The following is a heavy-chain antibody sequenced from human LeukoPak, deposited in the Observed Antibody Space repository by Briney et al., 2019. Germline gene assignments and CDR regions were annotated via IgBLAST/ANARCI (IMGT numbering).Heavy chain of an antibody. J-gene: IGHJ4*02. V-gene: IGHV1-8*03. Sequence: ASVKVSCTASVYTFTSYDINWVRQATGHGLEWMGWMNPNSGSTGYAQKFQGRVTITRNTSISTAYMELSGLRSEDTAVYYCARGRSTGYPYYFEYWGQGTLVTVSS. D-gene: IGHD5-12*01. CDR2: MNPNSGST. CDR3: ARGRSTGYPYYFEY. CDR1: VYTFTSYD.